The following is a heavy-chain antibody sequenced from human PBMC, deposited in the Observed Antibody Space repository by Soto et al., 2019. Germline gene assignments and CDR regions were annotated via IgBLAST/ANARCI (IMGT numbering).Heavy chain of an antibody. J-gene: IGHJ6*02. Sequence: EVQLVESGGGLVQPGGSLRLSCAAPGFTFGSYWMHWVRQAPGKGLVWVSHISLDGSRTTYADSVKGRFTISRDNAKSTLYLLMNSLSAEDTAVYYCARAPPGYSFGYRYYGMDVWGQGTTVTVSS. CDR3: ARAPPGYSFGYRYYGMDV. CDR1: GFTFGSYW. D-gene: IGHD6-25*01. CDR2: ISLDGSRT. V-gene: IGHV3-74*01.